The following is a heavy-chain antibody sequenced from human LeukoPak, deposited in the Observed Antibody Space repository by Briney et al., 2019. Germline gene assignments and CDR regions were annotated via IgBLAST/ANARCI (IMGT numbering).Heavy chain of an antibody. CDR2: ISSSGSTI. V-gene: IGHV3-48*03. Sequence: PGGSLRLSCAASGFTFSSYEMNWVRQAPGKGLEWVSYISSSGSTIYYADSVKGRFTISRDNAKNSLYLQMNSLRAEDTAVYYCARGPTYYDFWSGYYKYYFDYWGQGTLVTVSS. D-gene: IGHD3-3*01. CDR1: GFTFSSYE. J-gene: IGHJ4*02. CDR3: ARGPTYYDFWSGYYKYYFDY.